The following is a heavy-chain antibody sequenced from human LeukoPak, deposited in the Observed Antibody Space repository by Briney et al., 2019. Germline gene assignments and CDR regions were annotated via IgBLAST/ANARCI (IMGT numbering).Heavy chain of an antibody. CDR1: GFTFSSYS. V-gene: IGHV3-21*01. D-gene: IGHD3-9*01. Sequence: GGSLRLSCAASGFTFSSYSMNWVRQAPGKGLEWVSSISSSSSYIYYADSVKGRFTISRDNAKNSLYLQMNSLRAEDTAVYYCARGELRYFDWLFSLWGQGTLVTVSS. CDR3: ARGELRYFDWLFSL. CDR2: ISSSSSYI. J-gene: IGHJ4*02.